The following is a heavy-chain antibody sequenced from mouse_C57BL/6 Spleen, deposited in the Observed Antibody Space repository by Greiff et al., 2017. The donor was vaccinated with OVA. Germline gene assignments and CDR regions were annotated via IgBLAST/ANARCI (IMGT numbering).Heavy chain of an antibody. CDR2: ISGGGGNT. Sequence: EVMLVESGGGLVKPGGSLKLSCAASGFTFSSYTMSWVRQTPEKRLEWVATISGGGGNTYYPDSVKGRFTISRDKAKITLYLQMSSLRAEGTALYYCAIYYCGSSDWYFDVWGTGTTVTVSS. J-gene: IGHJ1*03. D-gene: IGHD1-1*01. CDR1: GFTFSSYT. V-gene: IGHV5-9*01. CDR3: AIYYCGSSDWYFDV.